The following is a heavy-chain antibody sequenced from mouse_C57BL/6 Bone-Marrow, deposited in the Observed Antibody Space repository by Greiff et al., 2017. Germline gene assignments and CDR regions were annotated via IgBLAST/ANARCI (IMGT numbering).Heavy chain of an antibody. CDR3: AREDYYYGSSYVRAWFAY. CDR1: GYAFSRYW. J-gene: IGHJ3*01. Sequence: QVQLQQSGAELVKPGASVKISCKASGYAFSRYWMNWVKQRPGKGLEWIGQIYPGDGDTNYNGKFKGKATLTADKSSSTAYMQLSSLTSEDSAVYICAREDYYYGSSYVRAWFAYWGQETLVTVSA. D-gene: IGHD1-1*01. CDR2: IYPGDGDT. V-gene: IGHV1-80*01.